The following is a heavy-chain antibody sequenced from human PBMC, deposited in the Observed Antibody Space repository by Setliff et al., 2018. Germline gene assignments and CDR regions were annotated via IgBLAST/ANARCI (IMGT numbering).Heavy chain of an antibody. CDR3: ARVPRLEWLLPTFDS. J-gene: IGHJ4*02. D-gene: IGHD3-3*01. CDR1: GYTFLSYG. Sequence: ASVKVSCKAAGYTFLSYGLSWVRQAPGQGLEWMGWISGYNGNTEYAQNLQGRVTMTMDTSTSTAYMELRSLTSDDTAVYYCARVPRLEWLLPTFDSWGQGTLVTVS. V-gene: IGHV1-18*01. CDR2: ISGYNGNT.